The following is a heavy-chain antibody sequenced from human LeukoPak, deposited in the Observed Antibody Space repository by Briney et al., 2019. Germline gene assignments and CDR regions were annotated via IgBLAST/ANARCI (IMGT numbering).Heavy chain of an antibody. CDR3: ARDDSSGHASLNY. CDR1: GGSISSYY. J-gene: IGHJ4*02. V-gene: IGHV4-59*01. CDR2: IYYSGST. D-gene: IGHD3-22*01. Sequence: SETLSLTCTVSGGSISSYYWSWIRQPPVKGLEWIGYIYYSGSTNYNPSLKSRVTISVDTSKNQFSLKLSSVTAADTAVYYCARDDSSGHASLNYWGQGTLATVSS.